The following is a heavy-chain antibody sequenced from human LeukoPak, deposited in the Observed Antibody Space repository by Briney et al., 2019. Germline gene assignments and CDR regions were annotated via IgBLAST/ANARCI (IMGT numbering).Heavy chain of an antibody. CDR1: GFTFSSYA. J-gene: IGHJ4*02. CDR3: ARSKDILTGYCFDY. Sequence: GGSLRLSCAASGFTFSSYAMHWVRQAPGKGLEWVAIISYDGINKYYADSVKGRFTISRDNSKNKLYLQMNSLRAEDTAVYYCARSKDILTGYCFDYWGQGTLVTVSS. V-gene: IGHV3-30*04. CDR2: ISYDGINK. D-gene: IGHD3-9*01.